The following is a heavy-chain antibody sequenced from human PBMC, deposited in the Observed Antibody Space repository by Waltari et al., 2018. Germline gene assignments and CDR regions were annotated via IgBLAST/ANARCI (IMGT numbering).Heavy chain of an antibody. CDR3: ARSYCSSTSCYNWRDYYFDY. V-gene: IGHV1-69*09. D-gene: IGHD2-2*02. CDR1: GGTFSSYA. J-gene: IGHJ4*02. CDR2: IIPSIGIA. Sequence: QVQLVQSGAEVKKPGSSVKVSCKASGGTFSSYAISWVRQAPGQGLEWMGRIIPSIGIANDAQKFQGRVTITADKSTSTAYMELSSLRSEDTAVYYCARSYCSSTSCYNWRDYYFDYWGQGTLVTVSS.